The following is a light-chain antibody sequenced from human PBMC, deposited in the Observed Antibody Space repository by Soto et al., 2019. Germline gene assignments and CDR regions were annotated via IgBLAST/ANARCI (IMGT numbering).Light chain of an antibody. CDR2: DAS. Sequence: DIQMTQSPSSLSASVGDRVTITCQASQDITNYLNWYQQKAGKAPKLLIFDASSLDTGVPSRFSGSGSGTEFTFTISSLQAEDMATYYGKQHDNLPLTFGGGTKVEIK. V-gene: IGKV1-33*01. CDR1: QDITNY. J-gene: IGKJ4*02. CDR3: KQHDNLPLT.